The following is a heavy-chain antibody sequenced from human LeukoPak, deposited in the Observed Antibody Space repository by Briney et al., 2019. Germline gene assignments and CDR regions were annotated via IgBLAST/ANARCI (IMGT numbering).Heavy chain of an antibody. CDR2: ISGSGGST. J-gene: IGHJ6*03. Sequence: PGGSLRLSCAASGFTFNSYAMSWVRQAPGKGLEWVSAISGSGGSTYYADSMKGRFTISRDNSKNTLYLQMNSLRAEDTAVYYCAKGYCSSTSCRSNYYYMDVWGKGTTVTVSS. V-gene: IGHV3-23*01. CDR1: GFTFNSYA. CDR3: AKGYCSSTSCRSNYYYMDV. D-gene: IGHD2-2*01.